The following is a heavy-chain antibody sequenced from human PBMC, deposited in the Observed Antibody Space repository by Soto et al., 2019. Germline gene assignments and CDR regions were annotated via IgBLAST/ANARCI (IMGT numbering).Heavy chain of an antibody. V-gene: IGHV3-48*01. J-gene: IGHJ3*02. D-gene: IGHD3-22*01. CDR3: AKDLGDYYDSSGYRRFFALDI. Sequence: APGKGLEWVSYISSSSSTIYYADSVKGRFTISRDNSKNTLYLQMNSLRAEDTAVYYCAKDLGDYYDSSGYRRFFALDIWGQGTMVTVSS. CDR2: ISSSSSTI.